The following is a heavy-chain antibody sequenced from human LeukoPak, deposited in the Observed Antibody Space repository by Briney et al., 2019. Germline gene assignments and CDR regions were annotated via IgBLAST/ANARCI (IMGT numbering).Heavy chain of an antibody. J-gene: IGHJ6*02. D-gene: IGHD3-22*01. Sequence: ASVKVSCKVSGYTLTELSMHWVRQAPGKGLEWMGGFDPEDGETIYAQKFQGRVTITADESTSTAYMELSSLRSEDTAVYYCARVRGTYYYDSSGYYYGYYGMDVWGQGTTVTVSS. CDR3: ARVRGTYYYDSSGYYYGYYGMDV. CDR1: GYTLTELS. CDR2: FDPEDGET. V-gene: IGHV1-24*01.